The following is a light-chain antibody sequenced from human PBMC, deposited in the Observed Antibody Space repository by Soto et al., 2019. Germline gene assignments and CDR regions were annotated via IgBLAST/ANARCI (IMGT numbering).Light chain of an antibody. Sequence: QSVLTQPPSVSAASGQKVTISCSGSNSNIGNNYVSWYQQLPGTAPKLLIYDNNKRPSGIPDRFSGSKSGSSATLGITGLQTGDEADYYCGTWDSSLSVVFGGGTKVTVL. CDR2: DNN. V-gene: IGLV1-51*01. CDR1: NSNIGNNY. CDR3: GTWDSSLSVV. J-gene: IGLJ2*01.